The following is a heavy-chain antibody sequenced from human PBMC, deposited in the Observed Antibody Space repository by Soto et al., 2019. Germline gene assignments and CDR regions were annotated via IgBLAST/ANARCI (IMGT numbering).Heavy chain of an antibody. V-gene: IGHV4-34*01. Sequence: SETLSLTCAVYGGSFSGYYWSWIRQPPGKGLEWIGEINHSGSTNYNPSLKSRVTISVDTSKNQFSLKLSSVTAADTAVYYCARGYDYGDYYYYGMDVWGQGTTLTVSS. CDR1: GGSFSGYY. J-gene: IGHJ6*02. CDR3: ARGYDYGDYYYYGMDV. D-gene: IGHD4-17*01. CDR2: INHSGST.